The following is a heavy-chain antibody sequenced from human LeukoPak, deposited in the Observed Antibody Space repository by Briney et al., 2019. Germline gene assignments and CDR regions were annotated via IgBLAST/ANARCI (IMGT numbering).Heavy chain of an antibody. D-gene: IGHD6-19*01. V-gene: IGHV3-30*03. J-gene: IGHJ4*02. Sequence: GGSLRLSGAASGLTFSSYSMHWVRQAPDRGLEGVAVISYDGSTEYYADSVKGRFTISRDNSKNTLYLQMNSLRAEDTAVYYCATKHTSGWYYLHYWGQGTLVTVSS. CDR2: ISYDGSTE. CDR1: GLTFSSYS. CDR3: ATKHTSGWYYLHY.